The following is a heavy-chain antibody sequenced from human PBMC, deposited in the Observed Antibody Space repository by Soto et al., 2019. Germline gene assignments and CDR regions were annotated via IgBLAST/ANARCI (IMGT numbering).Heavy chain of an antibody. D-gene: IGHD2-8*02. Sequence: LVESGGALVKPGGSLRLSCAASGFIFRDWFMSWIRQAPGKGLEWISYISKDSGRATRYADSVKGRFTISRDXXXXXXXXXXXXXXXXXXXXXYCAKEXXANPDSWGQGTLVTVSS. J-gene: IGHJ4*02. CDR2: ISKDSGRAT. CDR3: AKEXXANPDS. CDR1: GFIFRDWF. V-gene: IGHV3-11*01.